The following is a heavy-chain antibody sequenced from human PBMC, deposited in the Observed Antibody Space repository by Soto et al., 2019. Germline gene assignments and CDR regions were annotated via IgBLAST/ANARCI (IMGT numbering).Heavy chain of an antibody. CDR3: AREKVYDYDVLTGYYQYYGMDV. Sequence: PGGSLRLSCAASGFTVSSNYMSWVRQAPGKGLEWVSVIYSGGSTYYAGSVKSRFTISRDNSKNTLYLQMNSLRAEDTAVYYFAREKVYDYDVLTGYYQYYGMDVWGQGTTVTVSS. V-gene: IGHV3-53*01. CDR1: GFTVSSNY. CDR2: IYSGGST. D-gene: IGHD3-9*01. J-gene: IGHJ6*02.